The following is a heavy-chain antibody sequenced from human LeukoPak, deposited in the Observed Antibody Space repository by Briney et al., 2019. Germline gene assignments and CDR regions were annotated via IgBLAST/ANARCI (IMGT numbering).Heavy chain of an antibody. CDR2: ISAYNGNT. Sequence: GASVKVSCKASGGTFSSYAISWVRQAPGQGLEWMGWISAYNGNTNYAQKLQGRVTMTTDTSTSTAYMELRSLRSDDTAVYYCARDDFEWAGHRTNREKYYYGSGSYGPFDYWGQGTLVTVSS. D-gene: IGHD3-10*01. CDR3: ARDDFEWAGHRTNREKYYYGSGSYGPFDY. J-gene: IGHJ4*02. CDR1: GGTFSSYA. V-gene: IGHV1-18*01.